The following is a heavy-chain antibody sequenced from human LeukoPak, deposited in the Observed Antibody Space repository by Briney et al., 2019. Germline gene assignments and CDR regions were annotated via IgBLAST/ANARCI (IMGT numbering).Heavy chain of an antibody. D-gene: IGHD3-10*01. CDR3: AREKFRELFYY. CDR1: GGSFSGYY. J-gene: IGHJ4*02. V-gene: IGHV4-34*01. Sequence: PSETLSLTCAVYGGSFSGYYWSWIRQPPGKGLEWIGEINHSGSTNYNPSLKSRVTISVDTSKNQFSLKLSSVTAADTAVYYCAREKFRELFYYWGQGTLVTVSS. CDR2: INHSGST.